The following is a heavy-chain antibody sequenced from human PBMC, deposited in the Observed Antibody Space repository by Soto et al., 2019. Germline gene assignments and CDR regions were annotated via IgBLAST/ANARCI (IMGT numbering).Heavy chain of an antibody. Sequence: QVQLQESGPGLVKPSETLSLTCTVSGGSVSSGSYYWSWIRQPPGKGLEWIGSIYYSGSTNYNPALKSPVSISVDTSKTQISLTLSSVTAADTAVYRCARETRYSDFWSAYPSDYYYRMAVWGPGTTVTVSS. D-gene: IGHD3-3*01. CDR1: GGSVSSGSYY. CDR2: IYYSGST. V-gene: IGHV4-61*01. J-gene: IGHJ6*02. CDR3: ARETRYSDFWSAYPSDYYYRMAV.